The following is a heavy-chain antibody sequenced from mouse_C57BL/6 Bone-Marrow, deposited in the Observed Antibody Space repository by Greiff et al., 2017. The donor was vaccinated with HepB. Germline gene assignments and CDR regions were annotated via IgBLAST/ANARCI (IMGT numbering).Heavy chain of an antibody. Sequence: VQLQQSGAELVMPGASVKLSCKASGYTFTSYWMHWVKQRPGQGLEWIGEIDPSDSYTNYNQKFKGKSTLTVDKSSSTAYMQLSSLTSEDSAVYYCARGPSGKSPWFAYWGQGTLVTVSA. CDR2: IDPSDSYT. D-gene: IGHD2-1*01. J-gene: IGHJ3*01. CDR1: GYTFTSYW. CDR3: ARGPSGKSPWFAY. V-gene: IGHV1-69*01.